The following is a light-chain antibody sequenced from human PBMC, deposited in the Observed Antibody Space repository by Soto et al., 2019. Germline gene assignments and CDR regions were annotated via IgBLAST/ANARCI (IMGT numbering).Light chain of an antibody. J-gene: IGKJ1*01. CDR3: QQYGSSPWT. V-gene: IGKV3-20*01. CDR1: QSVSSSS. Sequence: EIVLTQSPGTLSLSPGERATLSCRASQSVSSSSLAWYQQKPGRAPRLRIFGTSTRATGIPDRFSGSGSGTDFTLTVSRLEPDDFAVYYCQQYGSSPWTFGQGTKVEI. CDR2: GTS.